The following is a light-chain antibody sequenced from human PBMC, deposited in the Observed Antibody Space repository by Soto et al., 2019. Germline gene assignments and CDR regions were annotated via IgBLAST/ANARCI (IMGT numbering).Light chain of an antibody. V-gene: IGKV3-20*01. J-gene: IGKJ2*01. CDR1: QRLPTSY. Sequence: EIVLTQSPGTLSLSPGERATLSCRASQRLPTSYLAWYQQRHGQAPRLLIYGVSHRATGFPDRFSATGSGTDFTLIINRLKPEDFAVYDCQQYGGSFLNIFGQGTRLEI. CDR2: GVS. CDR3: QQYGGSFLNI.